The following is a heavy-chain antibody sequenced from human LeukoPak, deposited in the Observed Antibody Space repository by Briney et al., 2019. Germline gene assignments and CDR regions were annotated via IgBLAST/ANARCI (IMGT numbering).Heavy chain of an antibody. V-gene: IGHV3-33*01. CDR1: GFTFSSYG. J-gene: IGHJ4*02. CDR2: IWYDGSNK. CDR3: ARDKDDILTGYYGLDY. Sequence: GGSLRLSCAASGFTFSSYGMPWVRQAPGKGLEWVAVIWYDGSNKYYADSVKGRFTISRDNSKDTLYLQMNSLRAEDTAVYYCARDKDDILTGYYGLDYWGQGTLVTVSS. D-gene: IGHD3-9*01.